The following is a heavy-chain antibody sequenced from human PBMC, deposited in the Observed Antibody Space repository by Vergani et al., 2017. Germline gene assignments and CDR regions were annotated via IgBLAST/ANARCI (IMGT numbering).Heavy chain of an antibody. J-gene: IGHJ6*02. CDR2: ISSSSSYI. D-gene: IGHD2-2*01. V-gene: IGHV3-21*01. CDR1: GFTFSSYS. CDR3: ARERYCSSTSCYRSGPAWV. Sequence: EVQLVESGGGLVKPGGSLRLSCAASGFTFSSYSMNWVRQAPGKGLERVSSISSSSSYIYYADSVKGRFTISRDNAKNSLYLQMNSLRAEDTAVYYCARERYCSSTSCYRSGPAWVWGQGTTVTVSS.